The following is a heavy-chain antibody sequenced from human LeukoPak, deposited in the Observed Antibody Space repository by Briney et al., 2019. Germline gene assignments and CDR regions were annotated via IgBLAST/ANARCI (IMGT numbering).Heavy chain of an antibody. Sequence: GRSLRLSCAASGFTFSSYGMHWVRQAPGKGLEWVAVISYDGSNKYYADSVKGRFTISRDNSKNTLYLQMNSLRAEDMAVYYCVGFDYWGQGTLVTVSS. CDR1: GFTFSSYG. CDR2: ISYDGSNK. CDR3: VGFDY. V-gene: IGHV3-30*03. J-gene: IGHJ4*02.